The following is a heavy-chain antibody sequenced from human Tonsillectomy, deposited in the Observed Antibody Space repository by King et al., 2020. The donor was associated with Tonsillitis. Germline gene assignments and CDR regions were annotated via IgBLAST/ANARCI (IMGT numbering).Heavy chain of an antibody. CDR1: GYTFTSYD. Sequence: LQLVQSGAEVKKPGASVKVSCKASGYTFTSYDINWVRQATGQGLEWMGWLNPNRGNTGYAKKFQGRVTMTRNTSISTAYMELSSLRSEDTAVYYCARNAPEGAAMAHFDYWGQGTLVTVSS. D-gene: IGHD5-18*01. J-gene: IGHJ4*02. CDR3: ARNAPEGAAMAHFDY. CDR2: LNPNRGNT. V-gene: IGHV1-8*01.